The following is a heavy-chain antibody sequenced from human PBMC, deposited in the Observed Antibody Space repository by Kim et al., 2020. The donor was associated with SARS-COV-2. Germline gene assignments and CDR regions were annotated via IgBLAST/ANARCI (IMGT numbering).Heavy chain of an antibody. CDR3: ARVDYGSGSCGY. CDR2: IYYSGST. J-gene: IGHJ4*02. CDR1: GGSISSGGYY. V-gene: IGHV4-31*01. Sequence: SETLSLTCTVSGGSISSGGYYWSWLRQHPGKGLEWIGYIYYSGSTYYNPSLKSPVTISVDTSKNQFSLKLSSVTAADTAVYYCARVDYGSGSCGYWGQGTLVTASS. D-gene: IGHD3-10*01.